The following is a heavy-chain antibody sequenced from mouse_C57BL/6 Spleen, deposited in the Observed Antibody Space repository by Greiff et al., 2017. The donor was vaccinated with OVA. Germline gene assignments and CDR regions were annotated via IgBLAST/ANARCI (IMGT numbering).Heavy chain of an antibody. CDR2: IDPETGGT. V-gene: IGHV1-15*01. D-gene: IGHD1-1*01. CDR1: GYTFTDYE. J-gene: IGHJ4*01. Sequence: QVQLQQSGAELVRPGASVTLSCKASGYTFTDYEMHWVKQTPVHGLEWIGAIDPETGGTAYNQKFKGKAILTADKSSSTAYMELRSLTSEDSAVYYCTRDGGSSFVYAMDYWGQGTSVTVS. CDR3: TRDGGSSFVYAMDY.